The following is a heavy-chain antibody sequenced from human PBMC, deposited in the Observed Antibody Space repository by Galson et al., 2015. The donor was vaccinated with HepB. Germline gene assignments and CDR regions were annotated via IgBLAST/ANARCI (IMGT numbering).Heavy chain of an antibody. V-gene: IGHV2-70*11. CDR2: IDWDDDK. J-gene: IGHJ4*02. CDR1: GFSLSTSGMC. CDR3: ARVSTSSSDMYYIYY. Sequence: PALVKPTQTLTLTCTFSGFSLSTSGMCVSWIRQPPGKALEWLARIDWDDDKYYSTSLKTRLTISKDTSKNQVVLTITNMDPVDTATYYGARVSTSSSDMYYIYYWRQGTLVAASS. D-gene: IGHD2-2*01.